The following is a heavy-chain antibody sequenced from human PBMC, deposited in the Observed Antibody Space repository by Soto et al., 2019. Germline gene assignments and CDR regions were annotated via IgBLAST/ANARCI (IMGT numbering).Heavy chain of an antibody. D-gene: IGHD3-3*01. CDR3: ARTVVMSYDFLSGYSRFDS. Sequence: QVQLVQSGAEVGKPGASVKVSCTASGHTSINYYIHWVRQAPRQGLEWMGIINPSGGSTTYAKKSPGRVIMTRDTSTNTVYMELSSLRSDDTAVYYCARTVVMSYDFLSGYSRFDSWGQGTLVTVSS. V-gene: IGHV1-46*03. CDR1: GHTSINYY. J-gene: IGHJ4*02. CDR2: INPSGGST.